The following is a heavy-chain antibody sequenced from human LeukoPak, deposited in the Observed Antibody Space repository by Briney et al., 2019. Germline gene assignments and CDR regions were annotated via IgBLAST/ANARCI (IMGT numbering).Heavy chain of an antibody. CDR3: ARRGIYRGGRASDY. V-gene: IGHV3-21*04. D-gene: IGHD2-21*01. J-gene: IGHJ4*02. Sequence: GGSLRLSCAASGFTFKTHTMNWVRRAPGKGLEWVSSITTTSRDTHIYYADSVEGRFTISRDNAKNSLYLQMNSLRAEDTAVYYCARRGIYRGGRASDYWGQGTLVTVSS. CDR1: GFTFKTHT. CDR2: ITTTSRDTHI.